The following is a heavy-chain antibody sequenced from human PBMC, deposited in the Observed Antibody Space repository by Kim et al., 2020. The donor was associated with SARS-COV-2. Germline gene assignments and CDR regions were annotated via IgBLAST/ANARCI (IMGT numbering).Heavy chain of an antibody. CDR1: GFTFSSYS. V-gene: IGHV3-21*01. D-gene: IGHD6-25*01. CDR2: ISSSSSYI. CDR3: ARDSVDPVEQRLGLRYYYYYYGMDV. Sequence: GGSLRLSCAASGFTFSSYSMNWVRQAPGKGLEWVSSISSSSSYIYYSDSVKGRFTISRDNAKNSLYLQMNSLRAEDTAVYYCARDSVDPVEQRLGLRYYYYYYGMDVWGQGTTVTVSS. J-gene: IGHJ6*02.